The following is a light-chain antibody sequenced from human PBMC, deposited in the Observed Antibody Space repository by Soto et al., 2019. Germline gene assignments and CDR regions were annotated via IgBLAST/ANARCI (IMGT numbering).Light chain of an antibody. CDR2: EVN. CDR3: CSYTSSSTLYV. CDR1: SSDIGGFDL. V-gene: IGLV2-14*02. J-gene: IGLJ1*01. Sequence: QSVLTQPDSLSGSPGQSVTISCTGSSSDIGGFDLVSWYQQHPGKAPKLLLYEVNKRPSGVSNRFSGSKSGNTASLTISGLQADDEAYYYCCSYTSSSTLYVFGTGTKVTVL.